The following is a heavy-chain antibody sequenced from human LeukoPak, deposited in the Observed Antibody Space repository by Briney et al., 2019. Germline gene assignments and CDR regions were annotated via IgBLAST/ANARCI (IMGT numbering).Heavy chain of an antibody. V-gene: IGHV3-23*01. D-gene: IGHD3-16*01. J-gene: IGHJ3*02. CDR2: ISGSAGTT. Sequence: GGSLRLSCAAPGFTFSDFSMTWVRQAPGKGLEWVSTISGSAGTTYYADSVKGRFTISRVNSKNTLYVQMDSLRAEDTAVYYCARGGGNAFDIWGQGTMVTVSS. CDR1: GFTFSDFS. CDR3: ARGGGNAFDI.